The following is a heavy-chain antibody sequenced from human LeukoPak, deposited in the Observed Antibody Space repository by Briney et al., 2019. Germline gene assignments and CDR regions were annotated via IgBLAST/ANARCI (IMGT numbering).Heavy chain of an antibody. D-gene: IGHD3-16*02. Sequence: SETLSLTCAVYGGSFSGYYWSWIRQPPGKGLEWIGEINHSGSTNYNPSLKSRVTISVDTSKNQLSLKLSSVTAADTAVYYCARVARDYVWGSYRYPFDYWGQGTLVTVSS. CDR1: GGSFSGYY. CDR3: ARVARDYVWGSYRYPFDY. V-gene: IGHV4-34*01. CDR2: INHSGST. J-gene: IGHJ4*02.